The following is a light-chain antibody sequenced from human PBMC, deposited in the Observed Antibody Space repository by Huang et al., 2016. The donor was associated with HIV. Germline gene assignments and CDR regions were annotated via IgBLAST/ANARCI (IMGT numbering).Light chain of an antibody. J-gene: IGKJ4*01. V-gene: IGKV1-33*01. CDR2: EAS. CDR1: HDIRNF. Sequence: DIQLTQSPVSLSVSVGDRVTISCQSSHDIRNFLNWYQQKPGKAPKLLSYEASYLQTVVPSRFSASASGTDVTLTIRSLHPEDLATYFCQQYESVPLTFGGGTKVQIK. CDR3: QQYESVPLT.